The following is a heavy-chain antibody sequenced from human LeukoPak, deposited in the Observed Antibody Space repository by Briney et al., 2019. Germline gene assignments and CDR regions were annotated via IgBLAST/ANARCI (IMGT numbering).Heavy chain of an antibody. V-gene: IGHV4-61*02. CDR2: IYTSGST. Sequence: SQTLSLTCTVSGGSISSGSYYWSWIRQPAGKGLEWIGRIYTSGSTNHNPSLKSRVTISVDTSKNQFSLKLSSVTAADTAVYYCARVYYDSSGDSAFDIWGQGTMVTVSS. J-gene: IGHJ3*02. CDR1: GGSISSGSYY. CDR3: ARVYYDSSGDSAFDI. D-gene: IGHD3-22*01.